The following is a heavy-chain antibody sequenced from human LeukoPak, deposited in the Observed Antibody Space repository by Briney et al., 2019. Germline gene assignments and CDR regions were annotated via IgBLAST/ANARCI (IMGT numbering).Heavy chain of an antibody. V-gene: IGHV3-21*01. CDR3: AKAPSQWLVNFDY. CDR1: GFTVSTTY. Sequence: GGSLRLSCAASGFTVSTTYMSWVRQAPGKGLEWVSSISSSSSYIYYADSVKGRFTISRDNAKNSLYLQMNSLRAEDTAVYYCAKAPSQWLVNFDYWGQGTLVTVSS. J-gene: IGHJ4*02. CDR2: ISSSSSYI. D-gene: IGHD6-19*01.